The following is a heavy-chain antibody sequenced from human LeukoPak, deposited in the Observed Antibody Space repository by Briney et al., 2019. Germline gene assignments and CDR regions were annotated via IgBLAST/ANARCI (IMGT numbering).Heavy chain of an antibody. V-gene: IGHV1-2*02. CDR1: GYTFTGYY. CDR2: INPNSGGT. D-gene: IGHD3-3*01. CDR3: ARWGRNYDFWSGYFHAFDI. Sequence: ASVKVSCKASGYTFTGYYMHWVRQAPGQGLEWMGWINPNSGGTNYAQKFQGRVTMTRDTSISTAYMELSRLRSDDTAVYYCARWGRNYDFWSGYFHAFDIWGQGIMVTVSS. J-gene: IGHJ3*02.